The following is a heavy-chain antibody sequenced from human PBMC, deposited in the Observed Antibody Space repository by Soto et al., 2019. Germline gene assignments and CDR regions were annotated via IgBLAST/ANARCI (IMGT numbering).Heavy chain of an antibody. D-gene: IGHD3-22*01. J-gene: IGHJ6*02. CDR3: ARVGSSGYYTPYYYYGMDV. V-gene: IGHV5-51*01. Sequence: GESLKISCKGSGYSFTSYWIGWVRQMPGKGLEWMGIIYPGDSDTRYSPSFQGQVTISADKSISTAYLQWSSLKASDTAMYYCARVGSSGYYTPYYYYGMDVWGQGTTVTVSS. CDR1: GYSFTSYW. CDR2: IYPGDSDT.